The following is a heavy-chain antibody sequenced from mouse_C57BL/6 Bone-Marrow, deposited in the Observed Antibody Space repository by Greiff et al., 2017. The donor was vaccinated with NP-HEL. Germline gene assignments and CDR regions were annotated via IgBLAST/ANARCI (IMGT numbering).Heavy chain of an antibody. CDR1: GFTFSDYY. CDR3: ARPTTVVATDYAMDY. V-gene: IGHV5-12*01. J-gene: IGHJ4*01. Sequence: DVHLVESGGGLVQPGGSLKLSCAASGFTFSDYYMYWVRQTPEKRLEWVAYISNGGGSTYYPDTVKGRFTISRDNAKNTLYLQMSRLKSEDTAMYYCARPTTVVATDYAMDYWGQGTSVTVSS. CDR2: ISNGGGST. D-gene: IGHD1-1*01.